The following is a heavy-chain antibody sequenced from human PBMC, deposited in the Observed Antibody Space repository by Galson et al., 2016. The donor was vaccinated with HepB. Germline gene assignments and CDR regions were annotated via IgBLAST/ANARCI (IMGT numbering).Heavy chain of an antibody. CDR3: AKDLTVAAWVDP. CDR1: GFVFRMYP. J-gene: IGHJ5*02. Sequence: SLRLSCAASGFVFRMYPMSWVRQAPGKGLEWVSALSGTGGDTHYADSVKGRFTISRDNSKNTLYLQMTSLRDEDTATYYCAKDLTVAAWVDPWGQGTLVTVSS. D-gene: IGHD4-23*01. V-gene: IGHV3-23*01. CDR2: LSGTGGDT.